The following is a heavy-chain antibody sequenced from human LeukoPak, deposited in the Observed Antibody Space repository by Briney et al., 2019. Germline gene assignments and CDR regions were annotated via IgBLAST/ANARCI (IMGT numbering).Heavy chain of an antibody. D-gene: IGHD2-21*02. CDR2: IYPGDSDT. CDR1: GYSFTSYW. V-gene: IGHV5-51*01. J-gene: IGHJ4*02. CDR3: ARRVYCGGDCLFFDY. Sequence: GESLKISCKGSGYSFTSYWIGWVRQMPGKGLEWMGIIYPGDSDTRYSPSFQGQVTISADKSISTAYLQWSSLKASDTAMYYCARRVYCGGDCLFFDYWGQGTLVTVSS.